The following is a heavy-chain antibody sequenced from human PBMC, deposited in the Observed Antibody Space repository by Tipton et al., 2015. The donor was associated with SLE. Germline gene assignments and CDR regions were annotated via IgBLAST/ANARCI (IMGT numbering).Heavy chain of an antibody. CDR1: GGSVSSSSKY. D-gene: IGHD4-11*01. Sequence: TLSLTCTVSGGSVSSSSKYWAWIRQPPGKGLEWIGSIYYTGTTTNYNPSLTSRVTMSVDTSKNNFSLKLISVTAADTAVYYCAREFLNPETTVHYYFDLWGRGTLVTVSS. CDR3: AREFLNPETTVHYYFDL. J-gene: IGHJ2*01. CDR2: IYYTGTTT. V-gene: IGHV4-39*07.